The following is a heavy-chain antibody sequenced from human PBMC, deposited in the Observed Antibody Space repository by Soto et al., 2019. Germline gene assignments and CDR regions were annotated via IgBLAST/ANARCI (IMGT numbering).Heavy chain of an antibody. D-gene: IGHD5-18*01. J-gene: IGHJ4*02. Sequence: SETLSLTCTVSGGSISSYYWSWIRQPPGKGLEWIGYIYYSGSTNYNPSLKSRVTISVDTSKNQFSLKLSSVTAADTAVYYCARWGGYGDYFGYWGQGTLVTVSS. CDR1: GGSISSYY. CDR3: ARWGGYGDYFGY. CDR2: IYYSGST. V-gene: IGHV4-59*01.